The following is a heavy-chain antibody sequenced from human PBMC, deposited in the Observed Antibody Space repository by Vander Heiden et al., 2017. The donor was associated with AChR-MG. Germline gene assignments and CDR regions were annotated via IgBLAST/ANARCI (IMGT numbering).Heavy chain of an antibody. J-gene: IGHJ6*02. V-gene: IGHV1-69*06. CDR3: ARPKDYYGSGSYRLQYGMDV. CDR2: IIPIFGTA. Sequence: QVQLVQSGAEVKKPGSSVKVSCKASGGTFSSYAISWVRQAPGQGLEWMGGIIPIFGTANYAQKFQGRVTITADKSTSTAYMELSSLRSEDTAVYYCARPKDYYGSGSYRLQYGMDVWGQGTTVTVSS. D-gene: IGHD3-10*01. CDR1: GGTFSSYA.